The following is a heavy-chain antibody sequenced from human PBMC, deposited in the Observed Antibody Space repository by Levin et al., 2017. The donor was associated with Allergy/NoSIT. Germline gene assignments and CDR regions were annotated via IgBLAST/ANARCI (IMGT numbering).Heavy chain of an antibody. D-gene: IGHD1-1*01. CDR2: INPNGGGT. V-gene: IGHV1-2*02. CDR3: ARDGNFDY. J-gene: IGHJ4*02. Sequence: ASVKVSCKTSGYTFTDYYVHWVRQAPGEGLEWMGWINPNGGGTNFAQKFQGRVTMTRDTSISTAYMELSRLRSDDTAIYYCARDGNFDYWGQGTLVTVSS. CDR1: GYTFTDYY.